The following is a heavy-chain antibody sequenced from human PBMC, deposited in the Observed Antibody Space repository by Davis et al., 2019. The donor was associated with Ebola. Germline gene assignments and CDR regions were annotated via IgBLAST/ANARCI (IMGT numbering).Heavy chain of an antibody. CDR1: GFTFHEHA. V-gene: IGHV3-9*01. CDR2: FLWDGSKI. Sequence: SLKISCSASGFTFHEHAMHWVRQVPGQGLEWVSGFLWDGSKIGDADSVRGRFTISRDSAKNFLYLQMDSLRTEDTALYYCGKDITPGGLDTWGQGTLVTVSS. J-gene: IGHJ5*02. CDR3: GKDITPGGLDT. D-gene: IGHD2-15*01.